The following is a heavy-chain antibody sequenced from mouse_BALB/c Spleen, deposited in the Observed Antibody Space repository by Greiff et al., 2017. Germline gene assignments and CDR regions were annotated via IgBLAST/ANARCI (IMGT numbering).Heavy chain of an antibody. D-gene: IGHD1-2*01. Sequence: EVKVVESGGGLVKPGGSLKLSCAASGFAFSSYDMSWVRQTPEKRLEWVAYISSGGGSTYYPDTVKGRFTISRDNAKNTLYLQMSSLKSEDTAMYYCARPSYDGGFFAYWGQGTLVTVSA. V-gene: IGHV5-12-1*01. CDR1: GFAFSSYD. J-gene: IGHJ3*01. CDR2: ISSGGGST. CDR3: ARPSYDGGFFAY.